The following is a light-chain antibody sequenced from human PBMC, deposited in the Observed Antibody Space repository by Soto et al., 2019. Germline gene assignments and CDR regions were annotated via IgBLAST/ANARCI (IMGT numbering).Light chain of an antibody. CDR1: QSVSSN. CDR3: QQSDNWPYT. CDR2: SAS. V-gene: IGKV3-15*01. Sequence: EIVMTQSPATLSVSPGERATLSCRASQSVSSNLAWYQQKPGQAPRLLIYSASTRATGIPARFSGSGSGTAFTLTISRLQSEDFALYYCQQSDNWPYTFGQGTKLEIK. J-gene: IGKJ2*01.